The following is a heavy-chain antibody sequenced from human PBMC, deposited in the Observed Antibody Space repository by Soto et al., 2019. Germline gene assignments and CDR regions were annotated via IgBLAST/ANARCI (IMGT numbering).Heavy chain of an antibody. V-gene: IGHV3-23*01. CDR2: ISGSGGTT. CDR1: GFTFSSYS. Sequence: EVQLLESGGGLVQPGGSLRLSCAASGFTFSSYSMIWVRQAPGKGLEWVSAISGSGGTTYYADSVKGRFTISRDNSKTTLYLQMNSVRAEGTAVYYCAKGGVGYYDSTGYYLYYYYGMDVWGQGTTVTVSS. CDR3: AKGGVGYYDSTGYYLYYYYGMDV. D-gene: IGHD3-22*01. J-gene: IGHJ6*02.